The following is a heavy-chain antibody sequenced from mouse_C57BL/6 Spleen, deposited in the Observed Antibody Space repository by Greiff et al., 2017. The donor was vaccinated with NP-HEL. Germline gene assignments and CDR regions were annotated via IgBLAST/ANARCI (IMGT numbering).Heavy chain of an antibody. J-gene: IGHJ4*01. V-gene: IGHV1-82*01. Sequence: QVQLQQSGPELVKPGASVKISCKASGYAFSSSWMNWVKQRPGKCLEWIGRIYPGDGDTNYNGKFKGKATLTADKSSSTAYMQLSSLTSEDSAVYFCANDYVLYAMDYWGQGTSVTVSS. CDR2: IYPGDGDT. CDR1: GYAFSSSW. CDR3: ANDYVLYAMDY. D-gene: IGHD2-4*01.